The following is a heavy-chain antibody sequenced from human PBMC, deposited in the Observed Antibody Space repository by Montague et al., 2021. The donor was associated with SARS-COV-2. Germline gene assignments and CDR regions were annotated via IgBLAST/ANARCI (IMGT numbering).Heavy chain of an antibody. Sequence: SETLSLTCTVSGYSISSGYYWGWIRQPPGKGPEWIGSIYHSGSTXXNPSLKSRVTISVDTSKNQFSLKLSSVTAADTAVYYYARDVRYYDFWSGRAQTSPDYWGQGTLVTVSS. CDR1: GYSISSGYY. V-gene: IGHV4-38-2*02. J-gene: IGHJ4*02. D-gene: IGHD3-3*01. CDR2: IYHSGST. CDR3: ARDVRYYDFWSGRAQTSPDY.